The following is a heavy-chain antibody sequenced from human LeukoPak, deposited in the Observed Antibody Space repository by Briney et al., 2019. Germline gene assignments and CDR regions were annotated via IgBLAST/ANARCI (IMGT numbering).Heavy chain of an antibody. D-gene: IGHD1-26*01. CDR2: ISGRGVRT. V-gene: IGHV3-23*01. CDR3: AKGSREWELLDAFDI. J-gene: IGHJ3*02. CDR1: GFTFSSYG. Sequence: GGSLRLSCVASGFTFSSYGMSWVRQAPGKGLEWVSGISGRGVRTDYADSVKGRFTISRDNAKNTLYLQMNSLRAEDTAVYYCAKGSREWELLDAFDIWGQGTMVTVS.